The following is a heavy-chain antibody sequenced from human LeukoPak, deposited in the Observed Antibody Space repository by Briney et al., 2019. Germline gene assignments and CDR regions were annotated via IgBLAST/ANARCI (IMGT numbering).Heavy chain of an antibody. CDR3: VRDFEVPAAAPDYYYFYYMDV. D-gene: IGHD2-2*01. CDR1: GFTFSVYG. J-gene: IGHJ6*03. CDR2: ISSGGTTI. V-gene: IGHV3-48*04. Sequence: GGSLRLSCAVSGFTFSVYGMNWVRQAPGKGLEWLSHISSGGTTIYYADSVKGRFTVSRDNVENSLFLQMNSLRVDDTAVYYCVRDFEVPAAAPDYYYFYYMDVWGKGTTVIVSS.